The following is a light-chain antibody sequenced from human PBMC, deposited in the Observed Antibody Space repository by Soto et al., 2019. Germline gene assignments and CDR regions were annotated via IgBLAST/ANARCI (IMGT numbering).Light chain of an antibody. Sequence: DIQMTQSPSTLSASVGDRVTITCRASQSISSWLAWYQQKPGKAPKLLIYKASTLKSGVPTRFSGSGSGTEFTLTISSLQPEDVATYYCQNYKSALRITFGQGTRLEIK. CDR2: KAS. V-gene: IGKV1-5*03. CDR1: QSISSW. CDR3: QNYKSALRIT. J-gene: IGKJ5*01.